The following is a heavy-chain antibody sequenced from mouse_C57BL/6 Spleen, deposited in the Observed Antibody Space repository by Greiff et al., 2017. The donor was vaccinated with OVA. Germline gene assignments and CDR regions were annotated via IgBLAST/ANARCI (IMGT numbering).Heavy chain of an antibody. D-gene: IGHD2-5*01. V-gene: IGHV1-9*01. CDR2: ILPGSGST. J-gene: IGHJ4*01. CDR1: GYTFTGYW. CDR3: ARDDYSTLYAMDY. Sequence: VQLQQSGAELMKPGASVKLSCKATGYTFTGYWIEWVKQRPGHGLEWIGEILPGSGSTNYTEKFKGKATFTADTSSNTAYMQLSSLTTEDSAIYYGARDDYSTLYAMDYWGQGTSVTVSS.